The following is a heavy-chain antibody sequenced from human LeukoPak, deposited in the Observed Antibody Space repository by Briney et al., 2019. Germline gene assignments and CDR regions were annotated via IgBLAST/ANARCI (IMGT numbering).Heavy chain of an antibody. D-gene: IGHD3-10*01. CDR1: GGSISSYH. V-gene: IGHV4-59*08. CDR3: ARLPMVRGVIRAFDI. Sequence: SETLSLTCTVSGGSISSYHWSWIRQPPGKGLEWIGYIYYSGSTNYNPSLKSRVTISVDTSKNQFSLKLSSVTGADTAVYYCARLPMVRGVIRAFDIWGQGTMVTVSS. J-gene: IGHJ3*02. CDR2: IYYSGST.